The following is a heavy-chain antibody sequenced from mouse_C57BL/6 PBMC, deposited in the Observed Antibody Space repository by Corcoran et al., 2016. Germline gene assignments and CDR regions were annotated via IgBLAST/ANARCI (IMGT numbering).Heavy chain of an antibody. J-gene: IGHJ1*03. CDR3: ARERVITTVVDWYFDV. V-gene: IGHV3-6*01. Sequence: DVQLQESGPGLVKPSQSLSLTCSVTGYSITSGYYWNWIRQFPGNKLEWMGYISYDGSNNYNPSLKNRISITRDTSKNQFFLKLNSVTTEDTATYYCARERVITTVVDWYFDVWGTGTTVTVSS. CDR1: GYSITSGYY. D-gene: IGHD1-1*01. CDR2: ISYDGSN.